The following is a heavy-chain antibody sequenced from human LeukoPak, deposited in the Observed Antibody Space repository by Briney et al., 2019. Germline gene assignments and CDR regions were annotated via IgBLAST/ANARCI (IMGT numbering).Heavy chain of an antibody. CDR3: ALDYYDSSGYYRN. CDR2: ISSSSSYI. D-gene: IGHD3-22*01. CDR1: GFTFSSYS. Sequence: GGSLRLSCAASGFTFSSYSMNWVRQAPGKGLEWVSSISSSSSYIYYADSVRGRFTISRDNAKNSLYLQMNSLRAEDTAVYYCALDYYDSSGYYRNWGQGTMVTVSS. V-gene: IGHV3-21*01. J-gene: IGHJ3*01.